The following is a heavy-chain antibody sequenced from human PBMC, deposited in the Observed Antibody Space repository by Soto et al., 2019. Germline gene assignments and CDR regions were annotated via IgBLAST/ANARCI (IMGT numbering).Heavy chain of an antibody. D-gene: IGHD1-1*01. V-gene: IGHV1-18*04. J-gene: IGHJ5*02. CDR1: GYTFTSHD. CDR3: ARVTTPGWFDP. CDR2: VSAYNGNT. Sequence: QGKLVQSGAGVKKPGASVKVSCEASGYTFTSHDIAWVRQAPGQGLEWMGWVSAYNGNTNYTPKFQGRVTMTTDTSTSTAFMDLRSLRSADTALYYCARVTTPGWFDPWGQGTLITVSS.